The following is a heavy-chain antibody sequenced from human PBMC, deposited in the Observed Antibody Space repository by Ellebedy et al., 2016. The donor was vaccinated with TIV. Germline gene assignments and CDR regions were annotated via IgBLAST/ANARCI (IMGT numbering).Heavy chain of an antibody. J-gene: IGHJ4*02. CDR2: IYSGGST. Sequence: GESLKISCAASGFTVSSNYMSWVRQAPGKGLEWVSVIYSGGSTYYADSVKGRFTISRDNSKNTLYLQMNSLRAEDTAVYYCAKYYDSSVSYYFDYWGQGTLVTVSS. CDR1: GFTVSSNY. D-gene: IGHD3-22*01. CDR3: AKYYDSSVSYYFDY. V-gene: IGHV3-66*01.